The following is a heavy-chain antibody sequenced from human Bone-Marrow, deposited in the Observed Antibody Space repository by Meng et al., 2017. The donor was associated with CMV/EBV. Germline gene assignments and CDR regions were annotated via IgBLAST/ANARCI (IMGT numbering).Heavy chain of an antibody. Sequence: GSLRLSCTVSGGSVSSGSYYWSWIRQPPGKGLEWIGYIYYSGSTNYNPSLKSRVTISVDTSKNQFSLKLSSVTAADTAVYYCARENRPYWYFDLWGRSTLVTVSS. D-gene: IGHD1-14*01. J-gene: IGHJ2*01. CDR3: ARENRPYWYFDL. V-gene: IGHV4-61*01. CDR1: GGSVSSGSYY. CDR2: IYYSGST.